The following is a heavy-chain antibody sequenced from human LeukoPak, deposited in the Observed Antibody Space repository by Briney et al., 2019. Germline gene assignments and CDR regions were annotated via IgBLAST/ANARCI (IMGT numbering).Heavy chain of an antibody. CDR3: SSGWYDY. D-gene: IGHD6-19*01. CDR1: GFIFNDYY. CDR2: ISGSGGST. J-gene: IGHJ4*02. V-gene: IGHV3-23*01. Sequence: GGSLRLSCVASGFIFNDYYMSWVRQAPGKGLEWVSAISGSGGSTYYADSVKGRFTISRDNSKNTLYLQMNSLRAEDTAVYYCSSGWYDYWGQGTLVTVSS.